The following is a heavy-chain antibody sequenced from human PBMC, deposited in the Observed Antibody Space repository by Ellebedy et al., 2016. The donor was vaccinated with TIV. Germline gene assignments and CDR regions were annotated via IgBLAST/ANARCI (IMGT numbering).Heavy chain of an antibody. CDR3: ARDGIVALFGPRGDKDYYYYGMDV. CDR1: GFTFSTYA. Sequence: GESLKISCSGSGFTFSTYAMHWVRQAPGKGLEWISYISSSGGDMYYVDSVKGRFTISRDNAKNSLYLQMNSLRAEDTAVYYCARDGIVALFGPRGDKDYYYYGMDVWGQGTTVTVSS. D-gene: IGHD2/OR15-2a*01. CDR2: ISSSGGDM. V-gene: IGHV3-21*05. J-gene: IGHJ6*02.